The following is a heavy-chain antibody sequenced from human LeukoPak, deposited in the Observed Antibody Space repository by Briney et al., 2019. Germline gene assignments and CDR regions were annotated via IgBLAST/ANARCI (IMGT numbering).Heavy chain of an antibody. CDR2: IRQDGSEK. J-gene: IGHJ4*02. CDR1: GFTFSSYA. Sequence: PGGSLRLSCAASGFTFSSYAMYWVRQAPGEGLEWVANIRQDGSEKYYVDSVKGRFTISRDNAKNSLYLQMNSLRAEDTAVYYCARGPYYYDSSGYYWSFDYWGQGTLVTVSS. V-gene: IGHV3-7*01. CDR3: ARGPYYYDSSGYYWSFDY. D-gene: IGHD3-22*01.